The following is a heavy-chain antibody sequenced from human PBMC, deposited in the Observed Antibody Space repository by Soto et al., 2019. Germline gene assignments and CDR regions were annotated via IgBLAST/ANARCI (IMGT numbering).Heavy chain of an antibody. CDR2: IYPGDSDT. Sequence: GVSLKISCKGSGYSFTSYWVGLVRQMPRKGLEWMGIIYPGDSDTRYSPSFQGQVTISADKSISTAYLQWSSLKASDTAMYYCARTSAAGKYYYGMDVWGQGTTVTVSS. V-gene: IGHV5-51*01. CDR3: ARTSAAGKYYYGMDV. CDR1: GYSFTSYW. J-gene: IGHJ6*02. D-gene: IGHD6-13*01.